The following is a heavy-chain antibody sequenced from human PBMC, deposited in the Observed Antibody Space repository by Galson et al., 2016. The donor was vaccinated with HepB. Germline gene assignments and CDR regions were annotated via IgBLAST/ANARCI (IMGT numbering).Heavy chain of an antibody. CDR3: ARDPGRECSGPEIPFDI. CDR1: GDSISSGTYY. J-gene: IGHJ3*02. CDR2: IYYTGKT. D-gene: IGHD2-15*01. Sequence: TLSLTCTVSGDSISSGTYYWTWIRQHPGKGLEWIGYIYYTGKTYYNPSLQSRVTISQDTSNNQFSLKLTSVTAADSAVYYCARDPGRECSGPEIPFDIWGQGTLVTVSS. V-gene: IGHV4-31*03.